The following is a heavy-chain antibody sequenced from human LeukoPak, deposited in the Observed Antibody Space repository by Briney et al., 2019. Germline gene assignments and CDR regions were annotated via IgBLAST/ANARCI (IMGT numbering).Heavy chain of an antibody. Sequence: SETLSLTCTCSGGTNSNYYWSWLRQPPGKGLEWIGHIYYSGSNNYNPSLKSRVTISVDTSKNHFSLKLSSVISADAAVYYCARLRGGDYSSYNWFDPWGQGTLVTVSS. CDR3: ARLRGGDYSSYNWFDP. V-gene: IGHV4-59*08. CDR2: IYYSGSN. D-gene: IGHD2-21*02. J-gene: IGHJ5*02. CDR1: GGTNSNYY.